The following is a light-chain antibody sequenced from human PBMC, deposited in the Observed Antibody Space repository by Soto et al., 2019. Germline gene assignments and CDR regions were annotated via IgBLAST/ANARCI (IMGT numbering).Light chain of an antibody. Sequence: QSVLTQPPSASGSPGQSVTISCTGTSSDVGGYNYVSWYQHHPGRTPKLMIYEVSKRASGVPDRFSGSKSGNTASLTVSGLQSEDEADYYCSSYAGSNNLGVFGTGTKVTVL. CDR3: SSYAGSNNLGV. V-gene: IGLV2-8*01. CDR2: EVS. CDR1: SSDVGGYNY. J-gene: IGLJ1*01.